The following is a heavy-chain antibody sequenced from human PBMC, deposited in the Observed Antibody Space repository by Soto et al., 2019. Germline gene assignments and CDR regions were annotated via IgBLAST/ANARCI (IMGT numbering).Heavy chain of an antibody. CDR3: ARGTPVRDWFDP. J-gene: IGHJ5*02. CDR2: ISAYNGNT. V-gene: IGHV1-18*01. Sequence: QVQLVQSGAEVKKPGASVKVSCKASGYTFTSYGISWVRQAPGLGLEWMGWISAYNGNTNYAQKHQSRATMTTATSTSTAYKELRSLRSDDTAVYYCARGTPVRDWFDPWGQGTLVTVSS. D-gene: IGHD2-15*01. CDR1: GYTFTSYG.